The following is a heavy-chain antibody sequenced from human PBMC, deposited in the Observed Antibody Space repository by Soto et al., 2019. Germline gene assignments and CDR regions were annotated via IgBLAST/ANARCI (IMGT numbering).Heavy chain of an antibody. D-gene: IGHD2-8*01. V-gene: IGHV1-2*04. J-gene: IGHJ6*02. Sequence: ASVKVSCKASGYSFTDYHIHWVRQAPGQGLEWLGRINPKSGGTSTAQKFQGWVTMTTDTSISTASMELTRLTSDDTAIYYCARGDSTDCSNGVCTFFYNHDMDVWG. CDR2: INPKSGGT. CDR3: ARGDSTDCSNGVCTFFYNHDMDV. CDR1: GYSFTDYH.